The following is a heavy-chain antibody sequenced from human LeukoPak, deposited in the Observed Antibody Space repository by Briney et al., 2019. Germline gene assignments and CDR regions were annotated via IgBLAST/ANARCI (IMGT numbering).Heavy chain of an antibody. CDR2: IKQDGSET. CDR1: GFTFSNYW. Sequence: GGSLRLSCAASGFTFSNYWMIWLRQAPGKGLDWVANIKQDGSETYYVDSVRGRFSISRDNDKNSLYLQMNSLRAEDTAVYDCANALGAHYFDYWGQGTLVTVSS. V-gene: IGHV3-7*05. J-gene: IGHJ4*02. D-gene: IGHD1-26*01. CDR3: ANALGAHYFDY.